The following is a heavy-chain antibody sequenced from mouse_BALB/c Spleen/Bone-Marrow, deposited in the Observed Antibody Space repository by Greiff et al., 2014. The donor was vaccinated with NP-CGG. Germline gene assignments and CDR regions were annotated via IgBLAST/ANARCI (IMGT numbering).Heavy chain of an antibody. CDR1: GFNIKDTF. Sequence: VQLKQSGADLVKPGASVKLSCTASGFNIKDTFMHWVKQRPEQSLEWIGRIDPESGNTKYDPKFQGKATITADTSSNKVSLQLGGLTSEDTGGYSCAYDARFTYWGQGTLVTVSA. V-gene: IGHV14-3*02. J-gene: IGHJ3*01. CDR2: IDPESGNT. CDR3: AYDARFTY. D-gene: IGHD2-3*01.